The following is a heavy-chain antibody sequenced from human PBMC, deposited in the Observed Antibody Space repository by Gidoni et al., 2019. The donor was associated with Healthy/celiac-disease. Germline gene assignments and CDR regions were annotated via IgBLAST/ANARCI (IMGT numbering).Heavy chain of an antibody. CDR3: AIDRPLRGYSYGQGFDY. CDR2: LSYDGSNN. V-gene: IGHV3-30*14. Sequence: QVQLVESGGGVVQPGRCLRVSGAACGFTFRSYAMHSVRQASGKGLEGGAVLSYDGSNNYYADSVKGRFTISRDNSKHTLYLQMNSLRAEDTAVYYCAIDRPLRGYSYGQGFDYWGQGTLVTVSS. D-gene: IGHD5-18*01. CDR1: GFTFRSYA. J-gene: IGHJ4*02.